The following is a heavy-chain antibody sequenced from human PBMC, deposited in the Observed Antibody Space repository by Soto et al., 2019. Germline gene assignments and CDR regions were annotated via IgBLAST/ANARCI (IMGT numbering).Heavy chain of an antibody. CDR1: GFTFSTYA. CDR3: VKGYWKGDV. V-gene: IGHV3-23*01. D-gene: IGHD1-1*01. CDR2: ISGSGGSI. Sequence: EVQLLESGGGLVQPGGSLRLSCAASGFTFSTYAMNWVRQAPGNGLEGVSAISGSGGSIHYADSVKGRFTISRDNSKNTLYLQMNTPGDADTAVYHCVKGYWKGDVWGQGTTVTVSS. J-gene: IGHJ6*02.